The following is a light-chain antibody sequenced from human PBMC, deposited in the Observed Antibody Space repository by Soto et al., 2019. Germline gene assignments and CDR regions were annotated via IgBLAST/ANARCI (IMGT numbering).Light chain of an antibody. J-gene: IGKJ1*01. CDR1: QAISNY. V-gene: IGKV1-27*01. CDR3: QKYNSAPWT. CDR2: AAS. Sequence: DIQMTQSPSSLSASVGDRVTITCRASQAISNYLAWFQQKPGQVPKLLIYAASTLQSGVPSRFSGSGSGTDFTLTISSLQPEDVATYYCQKYNSAPWTIGQGTEVEIK.